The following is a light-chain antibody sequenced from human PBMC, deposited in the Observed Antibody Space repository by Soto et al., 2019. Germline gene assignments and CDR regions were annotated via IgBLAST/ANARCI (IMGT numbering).Light chain of an antibody. Sequence: QSVLTQPPSASGTPGQRVTISCSGSSSNIGSNYVYWYQQFPGTAPKVLISRNNQRPSGVPDRFSGSKSGTSASLVISGLRSEDEADYYCAAWDDSLSGFVVFGGGTKLTVL. V-gene: IGLV1-47*01. CDR3: AAWDDSLSGFVV. CDR2: RNN. J-gene: IGLJ2*01. CDR1: SSNIGSNY.